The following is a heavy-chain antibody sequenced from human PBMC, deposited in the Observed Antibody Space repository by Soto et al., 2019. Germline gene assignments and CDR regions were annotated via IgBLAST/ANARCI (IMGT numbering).Heavy chain of an antibody. CDR3: GRARKQLWLPLTGFVD. CDR1: GFTFSSYA. CDR2: ISYDGSNK. Sequence: GGSLRLSCAASGFTFSSYAMHWVRQAPGKGLEWVAVISYDGSNKYYADYVKGRFTISRDNSKNTLYLQMNSLRAEDTAVYYCGRARKQLWLPLTGFVDWGQGTLVSVSS. D-gene: IGHD5-18*01. J-gene: IGHJ4*02. V-gene: IGHV3-30-3*01.